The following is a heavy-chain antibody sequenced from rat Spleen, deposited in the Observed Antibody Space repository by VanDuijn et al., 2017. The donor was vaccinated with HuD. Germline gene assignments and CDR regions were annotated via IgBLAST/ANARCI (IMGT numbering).Heavy chain of an antibody. D-gene: IGHD1-2*01. CDR1: GFTFNNYW. V-gene: IGHV5-31*01. CDR2: ITNTGGST. CDR3: TTDGSGYYYNFLFDY. Sequence: EVQLVESGGGLVQPGRSLKLSCVASGFTFNNYWMTWIRQAPGKGLEWVASITNTGGSTYYRDSVKGRFTISRDNAKSTLYLQMDSLRSEDTATYYCTTDGSGYYYNFLFDYWGQGVMVTVSS. J-gene: IGHJ2*01.